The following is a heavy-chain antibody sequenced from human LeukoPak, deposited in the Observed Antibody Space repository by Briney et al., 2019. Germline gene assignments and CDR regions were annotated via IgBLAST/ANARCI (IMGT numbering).Heavy chain of an antibody. Sequence: PSQTLSLTCTVSGGFISSYYWSWIRQPPGKGLEWIGYIYYSGSTNYNPSLKSRVTISVDTSKNQFSLKLSSVTAADTAVYYCARTMGHGSSWYYGMDVWGQGTTVTVSS. J-gene: IGHJ6*02. CDR1: GGFISSYY. V-gene: IGHV4-59*01. CDR2: IYYSGST. D-gene: IGHD6-13*01. CDR3: ARTMGHGSSWYYGMDV.